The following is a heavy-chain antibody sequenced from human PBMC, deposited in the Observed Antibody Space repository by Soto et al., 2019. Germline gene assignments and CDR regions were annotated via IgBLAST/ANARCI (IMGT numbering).Heavy chain of an antibody. CDR3: AREIFLKRRGYVPFDY. Sequence: GGSLRVSSAASGVAFSSYGGSWVRQAPGKGLEWVSSISSSSSYIYYADSVKGRFTISRDNAKNSLYLQMNSLRAEDTVVYYCAREIFLKRRGYVPFDYWGQGTLVPVSA. D-gene: IGHD3-16*01. CDR1: GVAFSSYG. V-gene: IGHV3-21*01. J-gene: IGHJ4*02. CDR2: ISSSSSYI.